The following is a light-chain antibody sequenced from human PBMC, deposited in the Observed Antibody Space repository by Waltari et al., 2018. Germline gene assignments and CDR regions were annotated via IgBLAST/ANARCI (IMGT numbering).Light chain of an antibody. CDR1: DIGRQP. V-gene: IGLV3-21*02. CDR2: DET. CDR3: QVWEDSSDHPGV. J-gene: IGLJ3*02. Sequence: YGLTQPPSVSVAPGETASISCGGNDIGRQPVHWYQQKPGQAPVRVVDDETDRPSGIPERFSGSNSGNTATLTITRVEAGDEADYYCQVWEDSSDHPGVFGGGTKLTVL.